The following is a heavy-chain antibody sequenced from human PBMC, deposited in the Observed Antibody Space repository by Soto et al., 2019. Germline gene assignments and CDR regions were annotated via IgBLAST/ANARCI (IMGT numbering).Heavy chain of an antibody. CDR3: ARPRRAVAGVHPFDY. CDR2: INHSGST. CDR1: GGSFSGYY. V-gene: IGHV4-34*01. Sequence: QVQLQQWGAGLLKPSETLSLTCAVYGGSFSGYYWSWIRQPPGKGLGWIGEINHSGSTNYNPSLKSRVTISVDTSKNQFSLKLSSVTAADTAVYYCARPRRAVAGVHPFDYWGQGTLVTVSS. J-gene: IGHJ4*02. D-gene: IGHD6-19*01.